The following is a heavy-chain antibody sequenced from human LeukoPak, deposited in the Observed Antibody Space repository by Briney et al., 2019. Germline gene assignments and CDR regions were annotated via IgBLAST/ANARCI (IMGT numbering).Heavy chain of an antibody. Sequence: GGSLRLSCAASGFTFKNFAMTWVRQAPGKGLEWVSTITTTGGTTYYADSVKGRFTISRDDSKNTLYLQMNYLRVEDTAVYFCAKSIGITTTNWFDPWGQGTLVTVSS. V-gene: IGHV3-23*01. CDR3: AKSIGITTTNWFDP. CDR1: GFTFKNFA. D-gene: IGHD4-11*01. J-gene: IGHJ5*02. CDR2: ITTTGGTT.